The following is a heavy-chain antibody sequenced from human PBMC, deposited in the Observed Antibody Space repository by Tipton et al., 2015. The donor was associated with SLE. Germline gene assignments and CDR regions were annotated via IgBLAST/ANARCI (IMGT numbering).Heavy chain of an antibody. Sequence: AVSGIPVSGNYMSWVRHAPGKGLEWVSYISSSGSTIYYADSVKGRFTISRDNAKNSLYLQMNSLRAEDTAVYYCARSYYYYYYYMDVWGKGTTVTVSS. CDR2: ISSSGSTI. CDR1: GIPVSGNY. J-gene: IGHJ6*03. CDR3: ARSYYYYYYYMDV. V-gene: IGHV3-11*04.